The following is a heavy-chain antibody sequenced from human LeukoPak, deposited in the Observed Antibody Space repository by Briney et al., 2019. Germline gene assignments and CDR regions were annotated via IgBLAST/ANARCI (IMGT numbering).Heavy chain of an antibody. D-gene: IGHD3-9*01. Sequence: SQTLSLTCAISGDSVSSNSAAWNWIRQSPSRGLEWLGRTYYRSKWYNDYAVSVKSRITINPDTSKNQFSLQLNSVTPEDTAVYYCARESQQTTYYDILTVPNVFDPWGQGTLVTVSS. CDR3: ARESQQTTYYDILTVPNVFDP. J-gene: IGHJ5*02. CDR1: GDSVSSNSAA. V-gene: IGHV6-1*01. CDR2: TYYRSKWYN.